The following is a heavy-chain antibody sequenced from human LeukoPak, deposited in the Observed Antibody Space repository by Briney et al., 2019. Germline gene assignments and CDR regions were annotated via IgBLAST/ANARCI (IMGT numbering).Heavy chain of an antibody. V-gene: IGHV4-39*07. CDR3: ARATVRCWFDP. CDR2: LYYSGST. CDR1: GGSITSSSYY. J-gene: IGHJ5*02. D-gene: IGHD4-17*01. Sequence: SETLSLTCTVSGGSITSSSYYWGWIRQPPGKGLEWIGSLYYSGSTFYNPSLKSRVTISVDTSKKQFSLKLSSVTAADTAVYCCARATVRCWFDPWGQGTLVTVSS.